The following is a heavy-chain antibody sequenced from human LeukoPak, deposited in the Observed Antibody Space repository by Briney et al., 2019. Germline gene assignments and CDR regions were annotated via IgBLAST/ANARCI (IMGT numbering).Heavy chain of an antibody. CDR3: ARSVYYYDSSPADY. V-gene: IGHV1-46*01. Sequence: ASVKVSCKTSGYTFTKYALNWVRQAPGQGLEWMGIISPSGGSTKYAQKFQGRVTMTRDTSTSTVYMELSSLRSEDTAVYYCARSVYYYDSSPADYWGQGTLVTVSS. J-gene: IGHJ4*02. D-gene: IGHD3-22*01. CDR2: ISPSGGST. CDR1: GYTFTKYA.